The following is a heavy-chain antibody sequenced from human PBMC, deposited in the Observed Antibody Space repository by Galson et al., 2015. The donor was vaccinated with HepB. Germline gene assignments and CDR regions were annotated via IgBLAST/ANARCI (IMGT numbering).Heavy chain of an antibody. D-gene: IGHD6-13*01. CDR2: IVVGSGNT. V-gene: IGHV1-58*01. J-gene: IGHJ6*02. CDR3: AADPRSSWTVYYYYGMDV. Sequence: SVKVSCKASGFTFTSSAVQWVRQARGQRLEWIGWIVVGSGNTNYAQKFQERVTITRDMSTSTAYMELSSLRSEDTAVYYCAADPRSSWTVYYYYGMDVWGQGTTVTVSS. CDR1: GFTFTSSA.